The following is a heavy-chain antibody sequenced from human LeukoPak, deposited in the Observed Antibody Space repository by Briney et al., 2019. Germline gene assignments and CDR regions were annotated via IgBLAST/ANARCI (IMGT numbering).Heavy chain of an antibody. D-gene: IGHD2-2*01. CDR1: GFAFSSYI. CDR2: ISSSSSTI. CDR3: ASTGRHCTSTSCSNYFHY. J-gene: IGHJ4*02. V-gene: IGHV3-48*04. Sequence: GGSLRLSCAASGFAFSSYIMNWVRQAPGKGLEWDSYISSSSSTIYYADSVKGRFTLSRDNAKNSLYLQMNSLRAEDTAVYYCASTGRHCTSTSCSNYFHYWGQGTLVTVSS.